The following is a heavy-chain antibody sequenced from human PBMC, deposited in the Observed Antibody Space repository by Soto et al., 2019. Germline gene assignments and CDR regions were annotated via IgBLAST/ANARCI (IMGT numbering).Heavy chain of an antibody. D-gene: IGHD6-6*01. CDR1: GYTFTGYY. Sequence: GASVKVSCKASGYTFTGYYMHWVRQAPGQGLEWMGWINPNSGGTNYAQKFQGRVTMTRDTSISTAYMELSRPRSDDTAVYYCARRSSSYYYYGMDVWGQGTTVTVSS. CDR3: ARRSSSYYYYGMDV. J-gene: IGHJ6*02. V-gene: IGHV1-2*02. CDR2: INPNSGGT.